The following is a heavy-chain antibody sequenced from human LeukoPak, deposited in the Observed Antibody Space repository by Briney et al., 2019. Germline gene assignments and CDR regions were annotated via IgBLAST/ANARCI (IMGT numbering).Heavy chain of an antibody. CDR1: GFTFNDYY. J-gene: IGHJ5*02. V-gene: IGHV3-11*01. Sequence: GGSLRLSCAASGFTFNDYYMSWIRQAPGKGLEWVSYINIGGTNTHYADSVKGRFTISRDKAKKSLYLEMNNLRAEDTAVYYCATDGAGFDTWGQGVLVTVSS. CDR3: ATDGAGFDT. CDR2: INIGGTNT.